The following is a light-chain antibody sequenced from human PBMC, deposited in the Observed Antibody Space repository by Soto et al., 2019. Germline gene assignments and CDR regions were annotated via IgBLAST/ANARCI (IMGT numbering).Light chain of an antibody. V-gene: IGLV2-8*01. J-gene: IGLJ3*02. CDR2: EVT. CDR3: ASYAGSNNLV. CDR1: SSDVGGYNY. Sequence: QLVLTQPPSASGSPGQSLTISCTGTSSDVGGYNYVSWYQQRPGKAPKLVIYEVTKRPSGVPDRFSGSKSGSTASLTVSGLQADDEAEYYCASYAGSNNLVFGGGTKLTVL.